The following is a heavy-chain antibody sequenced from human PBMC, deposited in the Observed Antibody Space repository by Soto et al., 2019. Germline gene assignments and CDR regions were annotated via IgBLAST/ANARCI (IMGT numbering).Heavy chain of an antibody. CDR3: ARIKYGSGSYYSYYYGMDV. CDR2: IDWDDDK. J-gene: IGHJ6*02. V-gene: IGHV2-70*01. D-gene: IGHD3-10*01. CDR1: GGSISSGGYY. Sequence: TLSLTCTVSGGSISSGGYYWSWIRQPPGKALEWLALIDWDDDKYYSTSLKTRLTISKDTSKNHVVLTMTNMDPVDTATYYCARIKYGSGSYYSYYYGMDVWGQGTTVTSP.